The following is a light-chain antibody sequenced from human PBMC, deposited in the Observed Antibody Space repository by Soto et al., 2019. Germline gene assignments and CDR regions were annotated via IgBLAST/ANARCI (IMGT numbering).Light chain of an antibody. CDR1: SSDVGGYNY. Sequence: QSALTQPASVSGSSGQSITISCTGTSSDVGGYNYVSWYQQHPGKAPKLMIYEVINRPSGVSYRFSGSKSGNTASLTISGLQAEDEADYYCSSYSSGSTSYVFGPGTKLTVL. V-gene: IGLV2-14*01. CDR3: SSYSSGSTSYV. CDR2: EVI. J-gene: IGLJ1*01.